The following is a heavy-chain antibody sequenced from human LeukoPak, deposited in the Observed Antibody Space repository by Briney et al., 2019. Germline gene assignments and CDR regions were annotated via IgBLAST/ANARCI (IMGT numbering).Heavy chain of an antibody. Sequence: GGSLRLSCAASGFTCDDYAMHWVRQAPGKGLEWVSGISWNSGSIGYADSVKGRFTISRDNAKNSLYLQMNSLRAEDTALYYCAKEPTSYGGLDYWGQGTLVTVSS. J-gene: IGHJ4*02. CDR2: ISWNSGSI. D-gene: IGHD4-23*01. V-gene: IGHV3-9*01. CDR1: GFTCDDYA. CDR3: AKEPTSYGGLDY.